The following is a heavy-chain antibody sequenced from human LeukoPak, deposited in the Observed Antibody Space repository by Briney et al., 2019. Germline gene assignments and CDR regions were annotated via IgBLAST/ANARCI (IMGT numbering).Heavy chain of an antibody. Sequence: GGSLRLSCAASGFTFSSYWMSWVRQAPGKGLEWVANIKQDGSEKYYVDSVKGRFTISRDNAKNSLSLQMNSLRAEDTAVYYCARPIAVAENWFDPWGQGTLVTVSS. J-gene: IGHJ5*02. V-gene: IGHV3-7*01. CDR3: ARPIAVAENWFDP. D-gene: IGHD6-19*01. CDR1: GFTFSSYW. CDR2: IKQDGSEK.